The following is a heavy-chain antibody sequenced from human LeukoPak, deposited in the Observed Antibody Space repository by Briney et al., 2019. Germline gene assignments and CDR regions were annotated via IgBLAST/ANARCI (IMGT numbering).Heavy chain of an antibody. CDR1: GYSISSGYY. CDR3: ARVRPALYSSGWVDAFDI. CDR2: IYHSGST. J-gene: IGHJ3*02. Sequence: SETLSLTCTVSGYSISSGYYWGWIRQPPGKGLEWIGSIYHSGSTYYNPSLKSRVTISVDTSKNQFSLKLSSVTAADTAVYYCARVRPALYSSGWVDAFDIWGQGTMVTVSS. D-gene: IGHD6-19*01. V-gene: IGHV4-38-2*02.